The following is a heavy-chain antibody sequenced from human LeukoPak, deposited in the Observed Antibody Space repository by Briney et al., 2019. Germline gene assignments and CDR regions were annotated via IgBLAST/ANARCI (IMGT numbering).Heavy chain of an antibody. CDR2: ISGSGSST. CDR3: AKDYSGSYYYFDY. D-gene: IGHD1-26*01. J-gene: IGHJ4*02. Sequence: GGSLRLSCAASGFTFSSYAMSWVRQAPGKGLEWVSAISGSGSSTYYADSVKGRFTISRDNSKNTLYLQMNSPRAEDTAVYYCAKDYSGSYYYFDYWGQGTLVTVSS. V-gene: IGHV3-23*01. CDR1: GFTFSSYA.